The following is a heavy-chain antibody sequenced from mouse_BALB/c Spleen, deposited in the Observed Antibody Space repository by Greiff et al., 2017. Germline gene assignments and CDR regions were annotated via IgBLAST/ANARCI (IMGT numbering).Heavy chain of an antibody. CDR1: GYTLTSYW. V-gene: IGHV1S81*02. CDR2: INPSNGRT. D-gene: IGHD1-1*01. J-gene: IGHJ2*01. Sequence: QVQLQQPGAELVKPGASVKLSCKASGYTLTSYWMHWVKQRPGQGLEWIGEINPSNGRTNYNEKFKSKATLTVDKSSSTAYMQLSSLTSEDSAVDYCASPLHYYGSYYFDYWGQGTTLTVSS. CDR3: ASPLHYYGSYYFDY.